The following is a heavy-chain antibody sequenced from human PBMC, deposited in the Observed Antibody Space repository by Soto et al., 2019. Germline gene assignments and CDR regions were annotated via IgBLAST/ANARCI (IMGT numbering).Heavy chain of an antibody. CDR3: ARGQGGPDGPGDY. CDR1: GGSISSSNW. V-gene: IGHV4-4*02. D-gene: IGHD2-15*01. CDR2: IYHSGST. Sequence: SETLSLTCAVSGGSISSSNWWSWVRQPPGKGLEWIGEIYHSGSTTYNPSLKRRVTISVDTSKNQFSLKLSSVTAEDTAVYYCARGQGGPDGPGDYWGQGTLVTVSS. J-gene: IGHJ4*02.